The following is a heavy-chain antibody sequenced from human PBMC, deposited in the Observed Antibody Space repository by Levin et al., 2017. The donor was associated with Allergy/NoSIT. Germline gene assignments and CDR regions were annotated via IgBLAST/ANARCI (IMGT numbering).Heavy chain of an antibody. CDR2: ISYDGSNK. J-gene: IGHJ4*02. CDR1: GFTFSSYG. D-gene: IGHD6-19*01. Sequence: GGSLRLSCAASGFTFSSYGMHWVRQAPGKGLEWVAVISYDGSNKYYADSVKGRFTISRDNSKNTLYLQMNSLRAEDTAVYYCAKESSGLVRTLGYWGQGTLVTVSS. V-gene: IGHV3-30*18. CDR3: AKESSGLVRTLGY.